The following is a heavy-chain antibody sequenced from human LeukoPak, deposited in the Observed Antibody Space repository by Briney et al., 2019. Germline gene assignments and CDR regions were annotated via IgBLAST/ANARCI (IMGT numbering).Heavy chain of an antibody. Sequence: PGGSLRLSCAASGFTFRNYGMHWVRQAPGKGLEWVAFIRYDGSNKYYADSVKGRFTISRDNSKNTLYLQMNSLRAEDTAVYYCAREGGPTTASHAFDIWGQGTMVTVSS. V-gene: IGHV3-30*02. J-gene: IGHJ3*02. CDR3: AREGGPTTASHAFDI. CDR2: IRYDGSNK. CDR1: GFTFRNYG. D-gene: IGHD4-17*01.